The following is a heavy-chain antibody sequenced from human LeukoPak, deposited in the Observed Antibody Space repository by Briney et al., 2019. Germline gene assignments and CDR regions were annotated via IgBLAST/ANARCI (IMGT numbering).Heavy chain of an antibody. D-gene: IGHD3-9*01. J-gene: IGHJ4*02. Sequence: PGGSLRLSCAASGFTFGSYSMNWVRQAPGRGLEWVSSISSSSSYIYYADSVKGRFTISRDNAKNSLYLQMNSLRAEDTAVYYCARDPGASAYYDILTGGGYFDYWGQGTLVTVSS. CDR3: ARDPGASAYYDILTGGGYFDY. V-gene: IGHV3-21*01. CDR2: ISSSSSYI. CDR1: GFTFGSYS.